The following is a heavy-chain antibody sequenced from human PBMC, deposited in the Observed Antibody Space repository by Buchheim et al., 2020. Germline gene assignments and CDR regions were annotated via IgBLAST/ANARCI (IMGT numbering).Heavy chain of an antibody. J-gene: IGHJ4*02. D-gene: IGHD3-3*01. CDR2: IWYDGSNK. V-gene: IGHV3-33*08. CDR1: GFTFSSYS. CDR3: ARDPDFYGY. Sequence: VQLVESGGGLVQPGGSLRLSCAASGFTFSSYSMNWVRQAPGKGLEWVAVIWYDGSNKYYADSVKGRFTISKDNSKNTLWLQMNSLRAEDTAVYYCARDPDFYGYWGQGTL.